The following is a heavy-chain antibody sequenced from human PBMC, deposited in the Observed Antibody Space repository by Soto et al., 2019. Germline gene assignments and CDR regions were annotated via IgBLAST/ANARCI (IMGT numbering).Heavy chain of an antibody. Sequence: SETLSLTCAVSGGSISSGGYSWNWIRQPPGKGLEWIGYIYYSGSTNYNPSLKSRVTISGDTPKNQFSLKLSSVTAADTAVYYCARARGGYLDYWGQGTLVTVSS. CDR3: ARARGGYLDY. CDR2: IYYSGST. J-gene: IGHJ4*02. V-gene: IGHV4-61*08. CDR1: GGSISSGGYS.